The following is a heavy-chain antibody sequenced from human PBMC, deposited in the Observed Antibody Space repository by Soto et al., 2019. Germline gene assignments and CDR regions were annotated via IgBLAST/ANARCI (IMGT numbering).Heavy chain of an antibody. CDR2: IIPIFGTA. CDR3: ARDTIAARPADYYYGMDV. V-gene: IGHV1-69*13. Sequence: ASVKVSCKASGGTFSSYAISWVRQAPGQGLEWMGGIIPIFGTANYAQKFQGRVTITADESTSTAYMELSSLRSEDTAVYYCARDTIAARPADYYYGMDVCGQGTTLTVSS. J-gene: IGHJ6*02. D-gene: IGHD6-6*01. CDR1: GGTFSSYA.